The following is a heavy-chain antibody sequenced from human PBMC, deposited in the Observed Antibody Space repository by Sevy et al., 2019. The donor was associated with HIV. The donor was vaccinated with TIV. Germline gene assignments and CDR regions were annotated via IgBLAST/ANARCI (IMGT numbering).Heavy chain of an antibody. CDR2: IKSKIDGETT. V-gene: IGHV3-15*01. J-gene: IGHJ4*02. CDR1: GFTFNNAW. D-gene: IGHD3-22*01. Sequence: GSLRLSCVVSGFTFNNAWMNWVRQAPGTGLQWVGLIKSKIDGETTDYAAPLKGRFTISRDDSKNTLYLQMNSLKIEDTAVYHCATAPGYYDSAPFDYWGPGTLVTVSS. CDR3: ATAPGYYDSAPFDY.